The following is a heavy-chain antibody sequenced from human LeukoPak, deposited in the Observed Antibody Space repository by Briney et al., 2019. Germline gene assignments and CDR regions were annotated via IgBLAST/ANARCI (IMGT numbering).Heavy chain of an antibody. CDR1: GGSIISGDYY. J-gene: IGHJ4*02. CDR2: IDWDDDK. D-gene: IGHD6-13*01. V-gene: IGHV2-70*11. CDR3: ARTPPVAAAGSFDY. Sequence: QTLSLTCTVSGGSIISGDYYWSWIRQPPGKALEWLARIDWDDDKYYSTSLKTRLTISMDTSKNQVVLTMTNMDPVDTATYYCARTPPVAAAGSFDYWGQGTLVTVSS.